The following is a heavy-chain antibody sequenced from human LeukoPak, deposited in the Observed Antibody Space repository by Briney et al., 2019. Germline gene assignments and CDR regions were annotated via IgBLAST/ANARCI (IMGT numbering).Heavy chain of an antibody. CDR3: ARDSAGGGDYFYYYYGMDV. J-gene: IGHJ6*02. Sequence: SGGSLRLTCTASGFTFSSYWMHWVRQAPGKGLVWVSRITKDGSITDYADSVKGRFTISRDNSKNTLYLQMNSLRAEDTAVYYCARDSAGGGDYFYYYYGMDVWGQGTTVTVSS. CDR2: ITKDGSIT. V-gene: IGHV3-74*01. D-gene: IGHD4-17*01. CDR1: GFTFSSYW.